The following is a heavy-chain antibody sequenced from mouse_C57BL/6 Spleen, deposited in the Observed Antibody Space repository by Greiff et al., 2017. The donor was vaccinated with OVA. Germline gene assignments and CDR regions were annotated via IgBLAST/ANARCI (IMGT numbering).Heavy chain of an antibody. CDR1: GYTFTSYT. J-gene: IGHJ2*01. V-gene: IGHV1-4*01. CDR3: ARSYYDYEGGDYFDY. CDR2: INPSSGYT. Sequence: VKLVESGAELARPGASVKMSCKASGYTFTSYTMHWVKQRPGQGLEWIGYINPSSGYTKYNQKFKDKATLTADKSSSTAYMQLSSLTSEDSAVYYCARSYYDYEGGDYFDYWGQGTTLTVSS. D-gene: IGHD2-4*01.